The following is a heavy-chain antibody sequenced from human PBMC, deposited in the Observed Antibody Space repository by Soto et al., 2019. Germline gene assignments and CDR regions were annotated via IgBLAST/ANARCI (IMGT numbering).Heavy chain of an antibody. CDR3: ARGGASCCYPPLEY. D-gene: IGHD2-2*01. CDR2: IIPIFGTA. Sequence: QVQLVQSGAEVKKPGSSVKVSCKASGGTFSSYAISWVRQAPGQGLEWMGGIIPIFGTANYAQKFQGRVTINANESKITAYMELSSLSSEDTAVYYCARGGASCCYPPLEYWGQGTLVTVSS. CDR1: GGTFSSYA. V-gene: IGHV1-69*01. J-gene: IGHJ4*02.